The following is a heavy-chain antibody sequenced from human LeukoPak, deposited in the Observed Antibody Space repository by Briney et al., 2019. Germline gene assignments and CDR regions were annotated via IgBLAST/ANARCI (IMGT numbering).Heavy chain of an antibody. J-gene: IGHJ4*02. D-gene: IGHD1-26*01. CDR2: IKSKTVGGAT. CDR1: GFNFSNAW. V-gene: IGHV3-15*01. Sequence: GGSLRLSCAASGFNFSNAWMSWVRQAPGKGLEWVGRIKSKTVGGATDYSAPVKGRFTMSRDDSKNTLYLQMNSLNTEDTAVYYCTTPFRSGSYFGFDYWGQGALVTVSS. CDR3: TTPFRSGSYFGFDY.